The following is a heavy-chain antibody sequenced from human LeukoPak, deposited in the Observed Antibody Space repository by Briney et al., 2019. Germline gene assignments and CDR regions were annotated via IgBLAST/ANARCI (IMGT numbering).Heavy chain of an antibody. CDR3: ARRYKPAAIDYYYMDV. Sequence: SETLSLTCTVSGGSISSSSYYWGWIRQPPGKGLEWIGSIYYSGSTYYNPSLKSRVTISVDTSKNQFSLRLTSVTAADTAVYYCARRYKPAAIDYYYMDVWGKGTTVTVSS. V-gene: IGHV4-39*07. CDR2: IYYSGST. D-gene: IGHD2-2*01. CDR1: GGSISSSSYY. J-gene: IGHJ6*03.